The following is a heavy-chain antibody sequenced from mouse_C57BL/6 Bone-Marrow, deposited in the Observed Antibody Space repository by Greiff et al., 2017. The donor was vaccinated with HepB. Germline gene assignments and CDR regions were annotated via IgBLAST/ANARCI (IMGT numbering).Heavy chain of an antibody. CDR2: IYPGVGDT. CDR1: GYAFSSSW. Sequence: QVQLQQSGPELVKPGASVKISCKASGYAFSSSWMNWVKQRPGKGLEWIGRIYPGVGDTNYNGKFKGKATLTADKSSSPAYMQLSSLTSEDSAVYFCAPLYSNYSYYYAMDYWGQGTSVTVSS. J-gene: IGHJ4*01. D-gene: IGHD2-5*01. CDR3: APLYSNYSYYYAMDY. V-gene: IGHV1-82*01.